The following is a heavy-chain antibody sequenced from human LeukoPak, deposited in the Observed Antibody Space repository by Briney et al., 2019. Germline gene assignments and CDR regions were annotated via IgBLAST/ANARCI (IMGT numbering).Heavy chain of an antibody. Sequence: GGSLRLSCAASGFTFSSYWMSWVRQAPGKGLEWMANIKQDGSERYYEDSVKGRFTISRDNAKNSLYLQMNSLRAEDTAVYYCARDLYSSSPNDAFDIWGQGTMVTVSS. D-gene: IGHD6-6*01. V-gene: IGHV3-7*01. CDR1: GFTFSSYW. CDR3: ARDLYSSSPNDAFDI. CDR2: IKQDGSER. J-gene: IGHJ3*02.